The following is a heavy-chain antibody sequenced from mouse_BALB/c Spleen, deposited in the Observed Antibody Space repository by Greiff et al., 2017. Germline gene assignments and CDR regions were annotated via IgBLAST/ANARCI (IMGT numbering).Heavy chain of an antibody. CDR1: GFTLTDYY. Sequence: EVKLMESGGGLVQPGGSLRLSCATSGFTLTDYYMSWVRQPPGTALEWLGFIRNKANGYTTEYSASVKGRFTISSDNSQSILYLQMNTLSAEDSATYYCAREYGNYEADWGQGTLVTVSA. CDR2: IRNKANGYTT. V-gene: IGHV7-3*02. D-gene: IGHD2-10*02. J-gene: IGHJ3*01. CDR3: AREYGNYEAD.